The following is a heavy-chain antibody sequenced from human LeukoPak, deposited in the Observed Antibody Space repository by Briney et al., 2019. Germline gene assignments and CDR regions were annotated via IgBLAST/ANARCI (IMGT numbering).Heavy chain of an antibody. CDR3: ARVKRPYYYFDY. CDR2: IYYSGST. D-gene: IGHD1-26*01. J-gene: IGHJ4*02. CDR1: GGSISRYY. V-gene: IGHV4-59*01. Sequence: SETLSLTCTVSGGSISRYYWSWIRQPPGKGLEWIGYIYYSGSTNYNPSLKSRVTISVDTSKNQFSLKLSSVTAADTAVYYCARVKRPYYYFDYWGQGTLVTVSS.